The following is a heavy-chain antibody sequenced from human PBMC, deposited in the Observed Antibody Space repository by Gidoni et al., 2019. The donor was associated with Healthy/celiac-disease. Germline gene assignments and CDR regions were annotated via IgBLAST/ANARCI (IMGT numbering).Heavy chain of an antibody. CDR1: GFTFSSYE. CDR3: ARAIMITFGGVIVEPPDAFDI. Sequence: EVQLVESGGGLVQPGGSLRLSCAASGFTFSSYEMNWVRQAPGKGLEWVSYISSSGSTIYYADSVKGRCTISRDNAKNSLYLQMNSLRAEDTAVYYCARAIMITFGGVIVEPPDAFDIWGQGTMVTVSS. CDR2: ISSSGSTI. V-gene: IGHV3-48*03. D-gene: IGHD3-16*02. J-gene: IGHJ3*02.